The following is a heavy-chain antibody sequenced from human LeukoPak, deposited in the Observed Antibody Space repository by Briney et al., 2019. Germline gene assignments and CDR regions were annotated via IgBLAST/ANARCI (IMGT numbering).Heavy chain of an antibody. V-gene: IGHV7-4-1*02. D-gene: IGHD3-22*01. J-gene: IGHJ4*02. CDR2: VNTNTGNP. CDR1: GYTFTDYA. CDR3: ASCNDSSGYFAY. Sequence: GASVNVSFTPSGYTFTDYAINWVRQAPGQGLEYMGWVNTNTGNPTYAQGFTGRFVFSSDSSVSTAYLQITSLKADDSAIYFCASCNDSSGYFAYWGQGTLVTVSS.